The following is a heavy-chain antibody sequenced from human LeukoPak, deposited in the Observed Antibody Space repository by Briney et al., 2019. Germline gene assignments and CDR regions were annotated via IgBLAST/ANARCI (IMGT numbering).Heavy chain of an antibody. CDR2: ITSSGSSI. J-gene: IGHJ6*02. Sequence: GGSLRLSCAASGFTSSSYEMNWVRQAPGKGLEWVSYITSSGSSIYYADSVKGRFTISRDNAKNSLYLQMDSLRDEDTAVYFCARDWSMDVWGQGTTVTVSS. CDR1: GFTSSSYE. V-gene: IGHV3-48*03. CDR3: ARDWSMDV.